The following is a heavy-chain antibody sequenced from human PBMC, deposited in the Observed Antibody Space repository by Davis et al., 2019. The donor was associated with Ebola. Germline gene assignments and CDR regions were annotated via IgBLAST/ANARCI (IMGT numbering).Heavy chain of an antibody. D-gene: IGHD3-16*02. V-gene: IGHV3-23*01. J-gene: IGHJ6*02. CDR2: ISGSGGST. Sequence: GESLKISCAASGFTFSSYAMSWVRQAPGKGLEWVSAISGSGGSTYYADSVKGRFTISRDNSKNTLYLQMNSLRAEDTAVYYCARERYPNYGMDVWGQGTTVTVSS. CDR3: ARERYPNYGMDV. CDR1: GFTFSSYA.